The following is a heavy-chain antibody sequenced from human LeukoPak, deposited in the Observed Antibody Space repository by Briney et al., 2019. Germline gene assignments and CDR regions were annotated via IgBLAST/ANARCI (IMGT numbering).Heavy chain of an antibody. J-gene: IGHJ4*02. V-gene: IGHV4-39*07. D-gene: IGHD6-6*01. Sequence: SETLSLTCTVSGGSISSSSYYWGWIRQPPGKGLEWIGSIYYSGSTYYNPSLKSRVTISVGTSKNQFSLKLSSVTAADTAVYYCRGSSSDLYYFDYWGQGTLVTVSS. CDR3: RGSSSDLYYFDY. CDR2: IYYSGST. CDR1: GGSISSSSYY.